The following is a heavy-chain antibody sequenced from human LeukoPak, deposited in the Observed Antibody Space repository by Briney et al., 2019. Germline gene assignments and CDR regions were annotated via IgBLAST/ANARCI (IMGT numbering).Heavy chain of an antibody. CDR1: GGSISSGEYY. V-gene: IGHV4-30-4*01. D-gene: IGHD3-22*01. CDR3: ARPYYYDSRIDP. CDR2: MYYSGST. J-gene: IGHJ5*02. Sequence: SHPLSLTCTVSGGSISSGEYYWRWIRQPPGKGLEWIAYMYYSGSTYYNPSLKSRVTMSADTSKNQLSLKLSSVTAADTAVYYCARPYYYDSRIDPWGQGILVTVSS.